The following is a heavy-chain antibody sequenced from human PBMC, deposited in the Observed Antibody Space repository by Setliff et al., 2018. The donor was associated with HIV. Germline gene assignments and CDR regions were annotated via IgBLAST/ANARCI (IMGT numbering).Heavy chain of an antibody. CDR1: GASITRGGDF. CDR3: ARVPTSSWYVTTQRTKEYFHH. D-gene: IGHD6-13*01. Sequence: SETLSLTCSVSGASITRGGDFWSWIRQHPGKGLEWIGYIYYTGSTYYNPSLRSRVTILEDTSRNQFSLRLSSVTAADTAIYYCARVPTSSWYVTTQRTKEYFHHWGQGTLVTVSS. V-gene: IGHV4-31*03. J-gene: IGHJ1*01. CDR2: IYYTGST.